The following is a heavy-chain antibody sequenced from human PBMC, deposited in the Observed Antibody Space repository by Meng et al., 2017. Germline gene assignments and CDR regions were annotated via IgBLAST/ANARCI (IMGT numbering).Heavy chain of an antibody. CDR3: ARVHARSDFWSGYSLNYYYGMDV. D-gene: IGHD3-3*01. CDR1: GYTFTSYD. J-gene: IGHJ6*02. Sequence: ASVKVSSKASGYTFTSYDINWVRQATGQGLEWMGWMNPNSGNTGYAQKFQGRVTMTRNTSISTAYMELSSLRSEDTAVYYCARVHARSDFWSGYSLNYYYGMDVWGQGTTVTVSS. CDR2: MNPNSGNT. V-gene: IGHV1-8*01.